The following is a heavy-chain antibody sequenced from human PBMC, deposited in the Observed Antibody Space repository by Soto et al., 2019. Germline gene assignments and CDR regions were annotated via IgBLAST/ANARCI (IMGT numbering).Heavy chain of an antibody. CDR3: ARVTSHSYGYFNY. Sequence: GKSLKISCEASGYSFSSYWIGWVRQMPGKGLEWMGIIYPGDSDTRYSPSFQGQVTISADKSISTAYLQWSSLKASDTAMYYCARVTSHSYGYFNYWGQGTLVTVSS. CDR2: IYPGDSDT. V-gene: IGHV5-51*01. D-gene: IGHD5-18*01. CDR1: GYSFSSYW. J-gene: IGHJ4*02.